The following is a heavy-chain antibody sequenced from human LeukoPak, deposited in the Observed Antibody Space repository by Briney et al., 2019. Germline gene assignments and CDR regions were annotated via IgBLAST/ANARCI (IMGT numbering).Heavy chain of an antibody. V-gene: IGHV3-48*03. CDR1: GFTFSTYE. CDR2: ISISGSTI. CDR3: ARGFTYCGGDCQNPANWWRAFDI. J-gene: IGHJ3*02. D-gene: IGHD2-21*02. Sequence: GRSLRLSCAASGFTFSTYEMNWVRQAPGKGLELVSYISISGSTIYYADSVKGRFTISRDNAKNSLYLQMNTLRAEDTALYYCARGFTYCGGDCQNPANWWRAFDIWGRGTMVTVSS.